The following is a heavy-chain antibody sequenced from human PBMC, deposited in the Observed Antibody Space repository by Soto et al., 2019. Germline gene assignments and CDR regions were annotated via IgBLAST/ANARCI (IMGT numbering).Heavy chain of an antibody. D-gene: IGHD6-19*01. CDR3: AKQWLVQRSIDY. V-gene: IGHV3-30*18. CDR1: GFTFSSYG. CDR2: ISYDGSNK. J-gene: IGHJ4*02. Sequence: QVQLVESGGGVVQPGRSLRLSCAASGFTFSSYGMHWVRQAPGKGLEWVAVISYDGSNKYYADSVKGRFTISRDNSKSTLYLQMNSLRAEDTAVYYCAKQWLVQRSIDYWGQGTLVTVSS.